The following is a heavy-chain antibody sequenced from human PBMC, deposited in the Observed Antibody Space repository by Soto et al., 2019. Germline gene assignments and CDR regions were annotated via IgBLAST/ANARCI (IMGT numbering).Heavy chain of an antibody. CDR3: VRGLDYYDSRFDY. D-gene: IGHD3-22*01. Sequence: GGSLRLSCAASGFTFSHYYMSWIRQAPGKGLEWVSYISSSGSTIYYADSVKGRFTISRDNAKNSLYLQMNSLRAEDTAVYYCVRGLDYYDSRFDYWGQGPLVTVSS. V-gene: IGHV3-11*01. CDR1: GFTFSHYY. J-gene: IGHJ4*02. CDR2: ISSSGSTI.